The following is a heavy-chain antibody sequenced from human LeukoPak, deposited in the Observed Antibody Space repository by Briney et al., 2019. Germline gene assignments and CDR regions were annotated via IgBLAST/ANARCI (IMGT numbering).Heavy chain of an antibody. CDR1: GFTFSAYA. CDR3: AGDLHYYVAMDV. J-gene: IGHJ6*02. D-gene: IGHD3-10*02. Sequence: PGGSLRLSCEASGFTFSAYAMTWVRQAPGKGLEWVSSIGSDNKPHYSESVKGLFAISRDNSKSMLFLQLNSLRAEDTALYYCAGDLHYYVAMDVWGQGTTVTVSS. V-gene: IGHV3-23*05. CDR2: IGSDNKP.